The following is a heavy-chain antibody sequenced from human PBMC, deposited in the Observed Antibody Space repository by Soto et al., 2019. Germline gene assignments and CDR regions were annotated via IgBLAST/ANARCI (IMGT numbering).Heavy chain of an antibody. Sequence: QVQLVQSGAEAKKPGSSVRVSCKASGDTFTFYSINWVRQAPGLGLEWMGRINPILSMSNYAQRFQGRVTMTADNSTSTAYMELSSLRSEDTAMYYCASSYGSGYRAFDYWGQGALVTVSS. J-gene: IGHJ4*02. CDR3: ASSYGSGYRAFDY. CDR2: INPILSMS. V-gene: IGHV1-69*02. CDR1: GDTFTFYS. D-gene: IGHD3-10*01.